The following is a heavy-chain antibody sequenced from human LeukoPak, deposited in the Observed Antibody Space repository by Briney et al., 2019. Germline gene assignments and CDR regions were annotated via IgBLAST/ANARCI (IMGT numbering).Heavy chain of an antibody. CDR1: GYTFTGYY. CDR3: ARTSSSWYARDYYYYGMDV. J-gene: IGHJ6*02. V-gene: IGHV1-2*02. Sequence: ASVKVSCKASGYTFTGYYMHWVRQAPGQGLEWMGWINPNSGGTNYEQKFQGRVTMTRDTSISTAYMELSRLRSDDTAVYYCARTSSSWYARDYYYYGMDVWGQGTTVTVSS. CDR2: INPNSGGT. D-gene: IGHD6-13*01.